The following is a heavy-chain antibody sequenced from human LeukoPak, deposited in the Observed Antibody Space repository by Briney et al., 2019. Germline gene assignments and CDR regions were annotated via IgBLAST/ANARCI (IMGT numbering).Heavy chain of an antibody. J-gene: IGHJ6*02. CDR1: GYTFTGYY. Sequence: GASVKVSCKASGYTFTGYYIHWVRQAPGQGLEWMGWISAYNGNTNYAQKLQGRVTMTTDTSTSTAYMELRSLRSDDTAVYYCASGSYYDYYYYGMDVWGQGTTVTVSS. V-gene: IGHV1-18*04. CDR3: ASGSYYDYYYYGMDV. D-gene: IGHD3-10*01. CDR2: ISAYNGNT.